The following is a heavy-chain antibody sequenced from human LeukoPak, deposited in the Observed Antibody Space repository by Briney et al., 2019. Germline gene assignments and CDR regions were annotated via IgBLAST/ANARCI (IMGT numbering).Heavy chain of an antibody. J-gene: IGHJ5*02. D-gene: IGHD3-22*01. V-gene: IGHV4-34*01. Sequence: PSETLSLTCAVYGGSFSGYYWSWIRQPPGKGLEWIGEINHSGSTNYNPSLKSQVTISVDTSKNQFSLKLSSVTAADTAVYYCASLYYYGSSGSGWFDPWGQGTLVTVSS. CDR3: ASLYYYGSSGSGWFDP. CDR2: INHSGST. CDR1: GGSFSGYY.